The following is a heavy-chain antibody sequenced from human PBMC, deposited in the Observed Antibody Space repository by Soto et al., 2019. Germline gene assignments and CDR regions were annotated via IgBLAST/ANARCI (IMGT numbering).Heavy chain of an antibody. CDR3: ASARYFDWLLSLDY. CDR1: GFTFSSYA. Sequence: LRLSCAASGFTFSSYAMSWVRQAPGKGLEWVSAISGSGGSTYYADSVKGRFTISRDNSKNTLYLQMNSLRAEDTAVYYCASARYFDWLLSLDYWGQGTLVTVSS. D-gene: IGHD3-9*01. V-gene: IGHV3-23*01. J-gene: IGHJ4*02. CDR2: ISGSGGST.